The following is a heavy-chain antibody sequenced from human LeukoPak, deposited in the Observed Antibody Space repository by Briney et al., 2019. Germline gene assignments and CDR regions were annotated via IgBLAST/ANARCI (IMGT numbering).Heavy chain of an antibody. Sequence: MTSETLSPTCAVYGGSFSGYYWSWIRQPPGKGLEWIGEINHSGSTNYNPSLKSRVTISVDTSKNQFSLKLSSVTAADTAVYYCARGRRRSGEGDWGQGTLVTVSS. CDR1: GGSFSGYY. V-gene: IGHV4-34*01. J-gene: IGHJ4*02. CDR2: INHSGST. CDR3: ARGRRRSGEGD. D-gene: IGHD7-27*01.